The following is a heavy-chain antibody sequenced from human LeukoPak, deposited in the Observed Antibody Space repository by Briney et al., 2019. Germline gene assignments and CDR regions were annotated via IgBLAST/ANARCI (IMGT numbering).Heavy chain of an antibody. CDR1: GFTFSSYG. CDR2: ISYDGSNK. V-gene: IGHV3-30*18. D-gene: IGHD1/OR15-1a*01. J-gene: IGHJ6*02. Sequence: RSLRLSCAASGFTFSSYGMHWVRQAPGKGLEWVAVISYDGSNKYYADSVKGRFTISRDNSKNTLYLQMNGLRAEDTAVYYCAKDLIPNNYYYYGMDVWGQGTTVTVSS. CDR3: AKDLIPNNYYYYGMDV.